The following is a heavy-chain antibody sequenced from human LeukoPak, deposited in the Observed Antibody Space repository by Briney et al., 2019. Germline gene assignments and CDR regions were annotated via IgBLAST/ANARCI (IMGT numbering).Heavy chain of an antibody. V-gene: IGHV1-8*01. Sequence: ASVKVSCKASGYTFTSYDINWVRQATGQGLEWMGWMHPNSGNTGYAQKFQGRVTMTRNTSISTAYMELSSLRSEDTAVYYCARQYYYASSGYYQANDAFDIWGQGTMVTASS. D-gene: IGHD3-22*01. CDR1: GYTFTSYD. CDR3: ARQYYYASSGYYQANDAFDI. CDR2: MHPNSGNT. J-gene: IGHJ3*02.